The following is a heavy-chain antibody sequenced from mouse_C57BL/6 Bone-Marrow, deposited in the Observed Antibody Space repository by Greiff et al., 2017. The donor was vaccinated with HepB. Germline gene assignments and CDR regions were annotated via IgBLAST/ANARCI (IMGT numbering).Heavy chain of an antibody. V-gene: IGHV14-4*01. CDR3: TPSNALGY. CDR1: GFNIKDDY. D-gene: IGHD2-5*01. Sequence: DVQLQESGAELVRPGASVKLSCTASGFNIKDDYMHWVKQRPEQGLEWIGWIDPENGDTEYASKFQGKATITADTSSNTAYLQLSSLTSEDTAVYYCTPSNALGYWGQGTTLTVSS. CDR2: IDPENGDT. J-gene: IGHJ2*01.